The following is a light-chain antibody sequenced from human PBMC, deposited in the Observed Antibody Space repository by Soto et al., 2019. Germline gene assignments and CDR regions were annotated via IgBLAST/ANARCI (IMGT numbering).Light chain of an antibody. J-gene: IGLJ1*01. Sequence: QSVLTQPASVSGSLGQPITISCTGTSSDVGGYNYVSWYQQHPGKAPKVMIYDVSNRPSGVSNRFSGSKSGNTASLTISGLQAEDEADYYCNSYTTSSTYVFGTGTKVTVL. CDR2: DVS. CDR1: SSDVGGYNY. CDR3: NSYTTSSTYV. V-gene: IGLV2-14*01.